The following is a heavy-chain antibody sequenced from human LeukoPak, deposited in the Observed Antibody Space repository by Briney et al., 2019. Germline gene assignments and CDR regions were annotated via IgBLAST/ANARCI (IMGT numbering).Heavy chain of an antibody. CDR1: GGSISSYY. CDR3: ARESDYGDAFDI. V-gene: IGHV4-59*01. D-gene: IGHD4-17*01. J-gene: IGHJ4*02. CDR2: IYYSGST. Sequence: SETLSLTCTVSGGSISSYYWSWIRQPPGKGLEWIGYIYYSGSTNYNPSLKSRVTISVDTSKNQFSLKLSSVTAADTAEYYCARESDYGDAFDIWGQGTLVTVSS.